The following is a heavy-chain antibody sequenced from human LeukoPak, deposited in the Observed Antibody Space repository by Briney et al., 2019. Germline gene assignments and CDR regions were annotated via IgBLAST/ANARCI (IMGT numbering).Heavy chain of an antibody. CDR2: ISGSGGST. CDR1: GFTFSSYA. Sequence: GGSLRLSCAASGFTFSSYAMSWVRQAPGEGLEWVSAISGSGGSTYYADSVKGRFTISRDNSKNTLYLQMNSLRAEDTAVYYCAKAGSSWYYFDYWGQGTLVTVSS. V-gene: IGHV3-23*01. D-gene: IGHD6-13*01. CDR3: AKAGSSWYYFDY. J-gene: IGHJ4*02.